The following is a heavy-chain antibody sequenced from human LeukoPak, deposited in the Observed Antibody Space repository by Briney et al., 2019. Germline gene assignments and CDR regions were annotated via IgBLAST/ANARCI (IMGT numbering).Heavy chain of an antibody. CDR1: GGSFSGYY. J-gene: IGHJ1*01. V-gene: IGHV4-34*01. CDR2: INHSGST. CDR3: ARGPSYFQH. Sequence: SETLSLTCAVYGGSFSGYYWSWIRQPPGKGLEWIGEINHSGSTNYNPSLKSRVTISVDTSKNQFSLKLSSVTAADTAVYYCARGPSYFQHWGQGTLVTVSS.